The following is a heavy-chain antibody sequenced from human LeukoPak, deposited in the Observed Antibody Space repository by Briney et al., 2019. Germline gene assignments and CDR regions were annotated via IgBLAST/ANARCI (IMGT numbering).Heavy chain of an antibody. CDR1: GGSISGYY. Sequence: PSETLSLTCTVSGGSISGYYWSWIRQPPGKGLEWIGYIFYSGSTNYNPSLKSRVTISVDTSKNQFSLKLSSVTAADTAVYYCARQSPRYCSRASCYHGYYYYMDGWGKGTTVTISS. CDR3: ARQSPRYCSRASCYHGYYYYMDG. CDR2: IFYSGST. D-gene: IGHD2-2*01. V-gene: IGHV4-59*01. J-gene: IGHJ6*03.